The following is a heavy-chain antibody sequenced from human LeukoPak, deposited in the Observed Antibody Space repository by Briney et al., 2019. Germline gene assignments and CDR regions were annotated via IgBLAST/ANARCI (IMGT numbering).Heavy chain of an antibody. Sequence: WASVKVSCKASGYIFTGYYMHGVRQAPGQGFEWMGWINPNSGDTNYAQKFQGRVTMTRDTSISTAYMELSRLRSDDTALYYCARAKSYVSYYFYMDVWGKGATVTISS. D-gene: IGHD3-10*02. CDR1: GYIFTGYY. J-gene: IGHJ6*03. CDR3: ARAKSYVSYYFYMDV. V-gene: IGHV1-2*02. CDR2: INPNSGDT.